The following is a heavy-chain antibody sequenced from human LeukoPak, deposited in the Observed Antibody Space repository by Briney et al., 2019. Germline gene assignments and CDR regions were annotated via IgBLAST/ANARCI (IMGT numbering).Heavy chain of an antibody. CDR3: AREKIGYYDSSGRGWFDP. D-gene: IGHD3-22*01. Sequence: SETLSLTSTVSGGSITSVSYSWSWIRQPAGKGLEWIGRIYSSGSTNYNPSLKSRVTISVDTSKKQFSLKLNSVTAADTAVYYCAREKIGYYDSSGRGWFDPWGQGTLVTVSS. CDR1: GGSITSVSYS. J-gene: IGHJ5*02. CDR2: IYSSGST. V-gene: IGHV4-61*02.